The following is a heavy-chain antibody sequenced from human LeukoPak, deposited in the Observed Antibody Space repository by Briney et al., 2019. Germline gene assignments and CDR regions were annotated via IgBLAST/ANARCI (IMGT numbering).Heavy chain of an antibody. CDR2: INPNSGGT. CDR1: GFTFTDYY. V-gene: IGHV1-2*06. D-gene: IGHD3-10*01. CDR3: AREAGDGSGSYGY. Sequence: GASVKVSCKASGFTFTDYYMHWVRQAPGQGLEWMGRINPNSGGTNFAQKFQGRVTMTRDTSISTAYMELSRLTSDDTAVYNCAREAGDGSGSYGYWGQGTLVTVSS. J-gene: IGHJ4*02.